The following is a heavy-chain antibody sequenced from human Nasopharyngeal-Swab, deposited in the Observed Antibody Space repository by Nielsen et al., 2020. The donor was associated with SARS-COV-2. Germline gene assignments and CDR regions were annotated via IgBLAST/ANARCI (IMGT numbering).Heavy chain of an antibody. CDR2: IYSGGIYSGGSST. CDR1: GFTFSSYE. V-gene: IGHV3-NL1*01. D-gene: IGHD2-2*01. J-gene: IGHJ3*02. Sequence: GESLKLSCAASGFTFSSYEMNWVRQAPGKGLEWVSLIYSGGIYSGGSSTYYADSVKGRFTISRDNSKNTLYLQMNSLRAEDTAVYYCARGPAATGVAFDIWGQGTMVTVSS. CDR3: ARGPAATGVAFDI.